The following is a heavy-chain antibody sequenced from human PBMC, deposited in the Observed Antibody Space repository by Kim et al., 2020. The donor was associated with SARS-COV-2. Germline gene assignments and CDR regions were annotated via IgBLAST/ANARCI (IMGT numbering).Heavy chain of an antibody. CDR3: AKDSDFWSGFYFDY. V-gene: IGHV3-23*01. D-gene: IGHD3-3*01. Sequence: ADSVTGRFTISRDNSKNTLYLQMDSLTVEDTAAYYCAKDSDFWSGFYFDYWGHGTLVTVSA. J-gene: IGHJ4*01.